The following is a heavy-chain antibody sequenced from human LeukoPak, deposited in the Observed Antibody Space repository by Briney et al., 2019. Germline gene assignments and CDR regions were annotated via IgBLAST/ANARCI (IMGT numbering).Heavy chain of an antibody. CDR1: GFTFSSYS. J-gene: IGHJ4*02. V-gene: IGHV3-21*01. Sequence: GGSLRLSCAASGFTFSSYSMNWVRQAPGKGLEWVSSISSSSYIYYADSVKGRFTISRDNAKNSLYLQMNSLRAEDTAVYYCARAPRSIAAPDYWGQGTLVTVSS. D-gene: IGHD6-6*01. CDR3: ARAPRSIAAPDY. CDR2: ISSSSYI.